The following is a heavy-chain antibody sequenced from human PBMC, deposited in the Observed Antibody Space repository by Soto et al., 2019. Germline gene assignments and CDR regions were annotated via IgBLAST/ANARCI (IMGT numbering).Heavy chain of an antibody. Sequence: QVQLQESGPGLLKPSETLSLTCSVSGGFISSGGYYWSWIRQHPVKGLEWIGSIYYRGNTYYNPSLNSRGTSSVDTSKNQFSLKLNSVTAADTAVYYCARGETDYWFDSWGQGTLVTVSS. CDR1: GGFISSGGYY. CDR2: IYYRGNT. CDR3: ARGETDYWFDS. V-gene: IGHV4-31*03. J-gene: IGHJ5*01.